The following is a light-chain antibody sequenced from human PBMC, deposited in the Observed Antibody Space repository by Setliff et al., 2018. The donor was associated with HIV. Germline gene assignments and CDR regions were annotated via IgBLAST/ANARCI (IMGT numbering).Light chain of an antibody. Sequence: QSVLTQPASVSGSPGQSTTISCTGTSSDVGTYNYVSWYQQHPGKAPKLIIYDVSKRPSGVSNRFSGSKSGNTASLTISGPQAEDEADYYCSSYTSSSTDVFGTGTKATVL. CDR2: DVS. CDR3: SSYTSSSTDV. V-gene: IGLV2-14*03. J-gene: IGLJ1*01. CDR1: SSDVGTYNY.